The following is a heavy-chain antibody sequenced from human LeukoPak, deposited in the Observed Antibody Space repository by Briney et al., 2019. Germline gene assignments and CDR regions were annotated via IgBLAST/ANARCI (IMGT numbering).Heavy chain of an antibody. J-gene: IGHJ4*02. CDR1: GFTFSSYS. CDR3: GRVRCSGGTCYTYSSGWAFEF. CDR2: ISSGSNNI. Sequence: AGGSLRLSCTASGFTFSSYSMDWVRQAPGKGLEWVSSISSGSNNIYYADSVKGRFAISRDNAKNSLYLQMDSLRADDTAVYYGGRVRCSGGTCYTYSSGWAFEFWGQGSLVIVSS. D-gene: IGHD2-15*01. V-gene: IGHV3-21*01.